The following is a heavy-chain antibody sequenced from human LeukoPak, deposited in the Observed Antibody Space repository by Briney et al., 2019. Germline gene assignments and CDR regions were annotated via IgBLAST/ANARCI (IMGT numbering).Heavy chain of an antibody. CDR3: AKSGHQRMTMIVVVITHAFDI. D-gene: IGHD3-22*01. CDR2: ISGSGGST. V-gene: IGHV3-23*01. Sequence: PGGSLRLSCSASGFTFSSYAMSWVRQAPGKGLEWVSAISGSGGSTYYADSVKGRFTISRDNSKNTLYLQMNSLSAEDTAVYYCAKSGHQRMTMIVVVITHAFDIWGQGTMVSVPS. J-gene: IGHJ3*02. CDR1: GFTFSSYA.